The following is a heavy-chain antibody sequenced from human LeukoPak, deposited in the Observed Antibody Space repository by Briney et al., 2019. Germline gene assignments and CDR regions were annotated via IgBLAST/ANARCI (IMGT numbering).Heavy chain of an antibody. CDR2: ISYDGSNK. J-gene: IGHJ6*02. CDR3: AREWGDIVLMVYALTPGMDV. CDR1: GFTFSSYA. Sequence: PGRSLRLSCAASGFTFSSYAMHWVRQAPGKGLEWVAVISYDGSNKYYADSVKGRFTISRDNSKTTLYLQMNSLRAEDTAVYYCAREWGDIVLMVYALTPGMDVWGQGTTVTVSS. D-gene: IGHD2-8*01. V-gene: IGHV3-30-3*01.